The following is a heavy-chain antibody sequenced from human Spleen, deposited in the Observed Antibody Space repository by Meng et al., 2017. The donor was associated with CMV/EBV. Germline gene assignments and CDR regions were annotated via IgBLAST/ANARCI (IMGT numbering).Heavy chain of an antibody. CDR3: GRDQNYFGSGSPLFDF. CDR2: ISYDGTNK. CDR1: GFTFSSYW. D-gene: IGHD3-10*01. J-gene: IGHJ4*02. V-gene: IGHV3-30-3*01. Sequence: GGSLRLSCAASGFTFSSYWMSWVRRAPGKGLEWVTVISYDGTNKYYADSVKGRFTISRDNSQSTLHLQMNSLRNEDTAVYYCGRDQNYFGSGSPLFDFWGQGALVTVSS.